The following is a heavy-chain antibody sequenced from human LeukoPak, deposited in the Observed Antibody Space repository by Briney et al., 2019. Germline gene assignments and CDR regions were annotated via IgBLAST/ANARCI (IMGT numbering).Heavy chain of an antibody. D-gene: IGHD2-2*01. J-gene: IGHJ4*02. V-gene: IGHV4-30-4*01. CDR3: ATLERYCSSTSCYGGIDY. Sequence: PSQTLSLTCTVSGGSISSGDYYWSWIRQPPGKGLEWIGYIYYSGSTYYNPSLKSRVTISVDTSKNQFSLKLSSVTAADTAVYYCATLERYCSSTSCYGGIDYWGQGTLVTASS. CDR2: IYYSGST. CDR1: GGSISSGDYY.